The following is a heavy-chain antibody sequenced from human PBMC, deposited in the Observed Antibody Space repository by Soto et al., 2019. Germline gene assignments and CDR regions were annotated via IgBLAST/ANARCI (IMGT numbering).Heavy chain of an antibody. CDR1: GFTFSSYW. CDR2: IKQDGTEK. Sequence: GGSLRLSCVVSGFTFSSYWMTWVRQVPGKGLEWVANIKQDGTEKYYVDSVRGRFTISRDNAKNSLYLQMNSLRAEDTAVYYCARVRKTASGDDWGQGTQVTVSS. CDR3: ARVRKTASGDD. J-gene: IGHJ4*02. V-gene: IGHV3-7*03. D-gene: IGHD3-10*01.